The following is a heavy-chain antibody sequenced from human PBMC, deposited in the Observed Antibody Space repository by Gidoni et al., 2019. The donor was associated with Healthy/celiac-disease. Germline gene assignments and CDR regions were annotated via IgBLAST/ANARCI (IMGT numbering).Heavy chain of an antibody. CDR3: ARDLRVVRVFDY. Sequence: QVQLQESGPGLVKPSQTLSLTCTVSGGSISSGGYYWSWTRQHPGKGLEWIGYIYYSGSTYYNPSLKSRVTISVDTSKNQFSLKLSSVTAADTAVYYCARDLRVVRVFDYWGQGTLVTVSS. J-gene: IGHJ4*02. V-gene: IGHV4-31*03. D-gene: IGHD3-10*01. CDR1: GGSISSGGYY. CDR2: IYYSGST.